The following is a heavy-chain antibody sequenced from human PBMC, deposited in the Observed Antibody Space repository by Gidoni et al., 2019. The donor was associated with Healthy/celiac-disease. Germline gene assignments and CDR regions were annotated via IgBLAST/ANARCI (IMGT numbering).Heavy chain of an antibody. J-gene: IGHJ6*02. D-gene: IGHD4-17*01. V-gene: IGHV1-69*01. Sequence: QVQLVQSGAEVKKPGSSVKVSCKASGGTFSSYAISWVRQAPGQGLEWMGGIIPIFGTANYAQKFQGRVTITADESTSTAYMELSSLRSEDTAVYYCARGRKGYGDYSIFYGMDVWGQGTTVTVSS. CDR2: IIPIFGTA. CDR1: GGTFSSYA. CDR3: ARGRKGYGDYSIFYGMDV.